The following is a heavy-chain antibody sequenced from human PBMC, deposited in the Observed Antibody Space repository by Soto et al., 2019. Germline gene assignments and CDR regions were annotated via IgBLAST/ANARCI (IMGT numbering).Heavy chain of an antibody. Sequence: SETLSLTCTVSGGSISNYYWSWIRQPPGERLQWIGYISDTGTTNYNPSLKSRLTISRDTSRNQFSLRLSTVTAADTALYYCARQHGVPTEYYFDYCGRGTLVTVSS. CDR2: ISDTGTT. CDR3: ARQHGVPTEYYFDY. D-gene: IGHD3-16*01. V-gene: IGHV4-59*08. CDR1: GGSISNYY. J-gene: IGHJ4*02.